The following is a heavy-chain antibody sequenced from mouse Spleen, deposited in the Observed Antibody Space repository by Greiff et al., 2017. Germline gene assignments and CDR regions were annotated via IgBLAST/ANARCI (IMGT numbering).Heavy chain of an antibody. Sequence: QVQLKESGAELVRPGASVKLSCKASGYTFTDYYINWVKQRPGQGLEWIARIYPGSGNTYYNEKFKGKATLTAEKSSSTAYMQLSSLTSEDSAVYYCAREWSKGWFAYWGQGTLVTVSA. CDR1: GYTFTDYY. CDR2: IYPGSGNT. V-gene: IGHV1-76*01. CDR3: AREWSKGWFAY. D-gene: IGHD1-3*01. J-gene: IGHJ3*01.